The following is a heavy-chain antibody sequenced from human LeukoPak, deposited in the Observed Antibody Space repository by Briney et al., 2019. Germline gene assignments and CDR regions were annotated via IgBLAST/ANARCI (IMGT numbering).Heavy chain of an antibody. CDR1: GFTFSSYS. CDR2: ISSSSSYI. V-gene: IGHV3-21*01. Sequence: GGSLRLSCAASGFTFSSYSMNWVRQAPGKGLQWVSSISSSSSYIYYADSVKGRFTISRDDAKNSLSLQMNSLRAEDTATYYCARIQLYHGDFDSWGQGTLVTVSS. D-gene: IGHD1-1*01. CDR3: ARIQLYHGDFDS. J-gene: IGHJ4*02.